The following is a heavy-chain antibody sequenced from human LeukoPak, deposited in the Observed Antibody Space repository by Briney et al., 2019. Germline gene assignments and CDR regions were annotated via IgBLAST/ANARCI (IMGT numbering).Heavy chain of an antibody. CDR2: MNQDRSEK. Sequence: TGGSLRLSCAASGFTFSSYWMSWVRQAPGKGLEWVANMNQDRSEKFYVDSVKGRFTISRDNARNSLYLQMNSLRAEDTAVYFCARDVSGSYQTSWGQGTLVTVSS. D-gene: IGHD1-26*01. V-gene: IGHV3-7*04. J-gene: IGHJ5*02. CDR3: ARDVSGSYQTS. CDR1: GFTFSSYW.